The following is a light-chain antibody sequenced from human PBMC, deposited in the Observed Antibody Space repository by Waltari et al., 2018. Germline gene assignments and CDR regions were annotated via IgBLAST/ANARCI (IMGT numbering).Light chain of an antibody. J-gene: IGLJ2*01. CDR2: GQN. Sequence: SSELTQYPAVSVALGQTVRIPCQGDSLRRFYASWYQQRPGQAPILVLYGQNNRPPGIPDRFSGATAGNTASLTITRAQAEDEGYYFCHSRDTTSTRLFGGGTRVTV. CDR1: SLRRFY. V-gene: IGLV3-19*01. CDR3: HSRDTTSTRL.